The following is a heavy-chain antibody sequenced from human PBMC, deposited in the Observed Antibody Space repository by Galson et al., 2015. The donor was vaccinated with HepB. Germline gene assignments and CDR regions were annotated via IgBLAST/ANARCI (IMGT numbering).Heavy chain of an antibody. CDR1: GGTFSTYA. Sequence: SVKVSCKASGGTFSTYAIIWVRQAPGQGLEWMGGIIPIFDTANYAQKFQGRVTIIADESTSTAYMELSSLRSDDTAVYYCARARYGNSAPDHWGQGTLVTVSS. D-gene: IGHD4-23*01. CDR3: ARARYGNSAPDH. V-gene: IGHV1-69*13. CDR2: IIPIFDTA. J-gene: IGHJ5*02.